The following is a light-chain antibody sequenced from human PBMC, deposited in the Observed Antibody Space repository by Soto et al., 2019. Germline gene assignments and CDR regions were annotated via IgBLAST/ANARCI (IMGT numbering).Light chain of an antibody. CDR3: QQRSNWPRT. V-gene: IGKV3-11*01. Sequence: EIVLTQSPGTLSLSPGERATLSCRASRSVSTNHLVWYQQKPGQPPRLLIYDASNRATGIPARFSGSGSGTDFTLTISSLEPEDFAAYYCQQRSNWPRTFGQGTRLEIK. J-gene: IGKJ5*01. CDR2: DAS. CDR1: RSVSTN.